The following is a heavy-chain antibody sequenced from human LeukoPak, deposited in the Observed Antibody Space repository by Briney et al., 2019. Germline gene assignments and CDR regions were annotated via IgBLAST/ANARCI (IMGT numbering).Heavy chain of an antibody. V-gene: IGHV3-23*01. Sequence: GGSLRLSCAASGFTFSSYAMSWVRQTPGRGLEWVSSITGSGGSTYYADSVKGRFTISRDNSKNTLYLQMNSLRAEDTAVYYCERVAAVAGDAFDIWGQGTMVTVSS. J-gene: IGHJ3*02. CDR1: GFTFSSYA. D-gene: IGHD6-19*01. CDR3: ERVAAVAGDAFDI. CDR2: ITGSGGST.